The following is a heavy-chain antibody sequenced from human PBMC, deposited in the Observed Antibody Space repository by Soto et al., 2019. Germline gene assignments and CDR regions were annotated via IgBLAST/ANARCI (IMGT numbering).Heavy chain of an antibody. D-gene: IGHD6-19*01. CDR1: GFTLSGNN. Sequence: EVQLVESGGGLVKPGGSLRLSCAASGFTLSGNNMYWVRQAPGKGLEWVSSISTSSSYIYYADSVKGRFTISRDNAKNSLYLLRNSLRAEDTAVYYCASGAIPVAATFDPWGQGTLVTVSS. CDR3: ASGAIPVAATFDP. J-gene: IGHJ5*02. CDR2: ISTSSSYI. V-gene: IGHV3-21*01.